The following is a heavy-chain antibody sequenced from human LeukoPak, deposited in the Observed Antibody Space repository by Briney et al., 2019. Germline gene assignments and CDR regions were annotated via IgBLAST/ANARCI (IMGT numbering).Heavy chain of an antibody. CDR3: ARAYEYYYYYMDV. V-gene: IGHV3-23*01. J-gene: IGHJ6*03. D-gene: IGHD2-21*01. CDR1: GFTFSSYA. Sequence: GGSLRLSCAASGFTFSSYAMSWVRQAPGKGLEWVSAISGSGGSTYYADSVKGRFTISRDNSKNTLYLQMNSLRAEDTAVYYCARAYEYYYYYMDVWGKGTTVTVSS. CDR2: ISGSGGST.